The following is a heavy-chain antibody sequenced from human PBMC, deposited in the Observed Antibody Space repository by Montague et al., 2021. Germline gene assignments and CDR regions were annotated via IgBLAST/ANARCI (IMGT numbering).Heavy chain of an antibody. D-gene: IGHD5-24*01. Sequence: CVISGVRVSSNDATWNWIRQSPSRGLEWLGRTYYRSKWYNEYAISVKSRITVNPDTSKNQFSLLLNSVTPEDTAVYYCARGWQKRFDPWGQGTLVTVSS. CDR1: GVRVSSNDAT. CDR3: ARGWQKRFDP. J-gene: IGHJ5*02. CDR2: TYYRSKWYN. V-gene: IGHV6-1*01.